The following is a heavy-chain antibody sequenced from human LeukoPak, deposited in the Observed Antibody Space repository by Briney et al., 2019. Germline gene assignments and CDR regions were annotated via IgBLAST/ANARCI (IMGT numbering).Heavy chain of an antibody. V-gene: IGHV3-33*08. CDR3: ARGGGYYDY. Sequence: GGSLRLSCAASGFTFSNYGMRWVRQAPGKGLEWVTVIWYDGSNKYYADSVKGRFTISRDNSKNTLYLQMNTLRAEDTAVYYCARGGGYYDYWGQGTLVTVSS. J-gene: IGHJ4*02. CDR1: GFTFSNYG. CDR2: IWYDGSNK.